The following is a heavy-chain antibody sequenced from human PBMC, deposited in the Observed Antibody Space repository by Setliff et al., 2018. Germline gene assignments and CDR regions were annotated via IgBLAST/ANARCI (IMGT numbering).Heavy chain of an antibody. CDR3: ARESVVVVTTTNYYYYMDV. D-gene: IGHD2-21*02. V-gene: IGHV1-69*05. CDR1: GYTFTSSG. Sequence: SVKVSCKASGYTFTSSGISWVRQAPGQGLEWMGGIIPIFGTTTYAQKFQGRVTITTDESTSTGYMELSSLRFEDTAVYYCARESVVVVTTTNYYYYMDVWGEGTTVTVSS. CDR2: IIPIFGTT. J-gene: IGHJ6*03.